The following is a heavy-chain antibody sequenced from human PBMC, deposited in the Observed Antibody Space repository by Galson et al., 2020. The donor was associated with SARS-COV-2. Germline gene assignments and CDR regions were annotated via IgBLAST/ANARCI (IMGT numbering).Heavy chain of an antibody. CDR2: ISYDGGNK. Sequence: GGSLRLSCAASGFTFSSYAMHWVRQAPGKGLEWVAVISYDGGNKYYADSVKGRFTISRDNSKNTLYLQMNSLRAEDTAVYYCARDNGATYYYDSSGYQAYWGQGTLVTVSS. V-gene: IGHV3-30-3*01. CDR3: ARDNGATYYYDSSGYQAY. CDR1: GFTFSSYA. J-gene: IGHJ4*02. D-gene: IGHD3-22*01.